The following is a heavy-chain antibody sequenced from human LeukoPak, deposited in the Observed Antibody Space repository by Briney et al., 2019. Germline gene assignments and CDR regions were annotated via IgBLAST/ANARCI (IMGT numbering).Heavy chain of an antibody. CDR1: GFTVSSNY. Sequence: EGSLRLSCAASGFTVSSNYMSWVRQAPGKGLEWVSSISGSSTYIYYADSVKGRFTISRDNPKNSLYLQMNSLRAEDTAVYYCARDPGGSSPDWFDPWGQGTLVTVSS. D-gene: IGHD1-26*01. J-gene: IGHJ5*02. CDR3: ARDPGGSSPDWFDP. CDR2: ISGSSTYI. V-gene: IGHV3-21*01.